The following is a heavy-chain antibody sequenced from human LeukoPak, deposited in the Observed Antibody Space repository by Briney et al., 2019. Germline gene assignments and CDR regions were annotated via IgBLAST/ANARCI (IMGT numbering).Heavy chain of an antibody. CDR2: MNQDGSAK. CDR1: GFTFSSYG. CDR3: ATYTHWVAGDV. V-gene: IGHV3-7*02. Sequence: GRSLRLSCAASGFTFSSYGMHWVRQAPGKGLEWVANMNQDGSAKGYVDSVKGRFTISRDNARNSLYLQMSSLRPEDMAVYYCATYTHWVAGDVWGQGTTVTVSS. D-gene: IGHD3-16*01. J-gene: IGHJ6*02.